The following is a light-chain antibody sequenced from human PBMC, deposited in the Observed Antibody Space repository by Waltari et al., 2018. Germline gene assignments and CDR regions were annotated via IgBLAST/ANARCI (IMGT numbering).Light chain of an antibody. J-gene: IGKJ2*03. CDR1: QTINNH. CDR2: AAS. V-gene: IGKV1-39*01. Sequence: DIQMTQSPSSLSASVGDRITITCRASQTINNHLNWYQQKAGKAPKLLIYAASSLQSGVPSRFSGSASGTESTLTISSLQHEDFATYFCQQSYSPPYSFGQGTKLEIK. CDR3: QQSYSPPYS.